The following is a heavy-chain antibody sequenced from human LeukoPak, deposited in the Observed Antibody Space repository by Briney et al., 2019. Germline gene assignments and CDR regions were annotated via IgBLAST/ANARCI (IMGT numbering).Heavy chain of an antibody. CDR3: AREGDIAAAGYFDY. V-gene: IGHV3-7*01. Sequence: GGSLRLSCAASGFTFSSYWMSWVRQAPGKGLEWVANIKQDGSEKYYVDSVKGRFTISRDNAKDSLYLQMNSLRAEDTAVYYCAREGDIAAAGYFDYWAQGTLVTVSS. CDR1: GFTFSSYW. J-gene: IGHJ4*02. CDR2: IKQDGSEK. D-gene: IGHD6-13*01.